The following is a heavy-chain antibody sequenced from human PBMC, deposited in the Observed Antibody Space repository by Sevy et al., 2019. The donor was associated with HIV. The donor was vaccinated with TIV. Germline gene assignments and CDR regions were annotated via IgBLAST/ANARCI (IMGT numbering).Heavy chain of an antibody. CDR1: GFTFSSYG. CDR3: ARDSEAYGGGDCYSFNWFDP. D-gene: IGHD2-21*02. Sequence: GGSLRLSCAASGFTFSSYGMHWVRQAPGKGLEWVAVIWYDGSNKYYADSVKGRFTISRDNSKNTLYLQMNSLRAEDTAVYYCARDSEAYGGGDCYSFNWFDPWGQGTLVTVSS. CDR2: IWYDGSNK. V-gene: IGHV3-33*01. J-gene: IGHJ5*02.